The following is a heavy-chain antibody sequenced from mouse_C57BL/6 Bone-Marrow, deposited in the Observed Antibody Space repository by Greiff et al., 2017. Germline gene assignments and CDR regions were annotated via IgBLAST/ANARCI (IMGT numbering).Heavy chain of an antibody. D-gene: IGHD2-4*01. Sequence: EVKLMESGPELVKPGASVKISCKASGYSFTDYNMNWVKQSNGKSLEWIGVINPNYGTTSYNQKFKGKATLTVDQSSSTAYMQLNSLTSEDSAVYYCARAGLGDYDRFAYWGQGTLVTVSA. CDR1: GYSFTDYN. V-gene: IGHV1-39*01. CDR3: ARAGLGDYDRFAY. J-gene: IGHJ3*01. CDR2: INPNYGTT.